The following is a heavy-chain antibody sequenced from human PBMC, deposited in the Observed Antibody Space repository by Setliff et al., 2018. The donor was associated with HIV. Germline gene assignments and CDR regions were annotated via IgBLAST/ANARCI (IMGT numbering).Heavy chain of an antibody. V-gene: IGHV1-2*02. J-gene: IGHJ3*02. D-gene: IGHD6-25*01. CDR2: INPNSGGT. Sequence: ASVMVSCKASGYTFTGYYMHWVQQAPGQGLEWMGWINPNSGGTNYAQKFQGRVTMTRDTSISTAYMELSRLRSDDTAVYYCARDVAAADAFDIWGQGTMVTVSS. CDR1: GYTFTGYY. CDR3: ARDVAAADAFDI.